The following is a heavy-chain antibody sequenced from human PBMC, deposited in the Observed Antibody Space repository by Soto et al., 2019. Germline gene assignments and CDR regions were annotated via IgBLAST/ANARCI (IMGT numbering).Heavy chain of an antibody. Sequence: SVTLSLTCIVSGGSISSSNYNRGWKRQPPGKGLEWIRSIFYNGNTYYNPSLQSRVFISADTSKNQFSLDLTSVTAADTAVYYCARNAYQLPNFSYYYGMDVCGQGTTVTVSS. V-gene: IGHV4-39*01. CDR3: ARNAYQLPNFSYYYGMDV. J-gene: IGHJ6*02. CDR2: IFYNGNT. CDR1: GGSISSSNYN. D-gene: IGHD2-2*01.